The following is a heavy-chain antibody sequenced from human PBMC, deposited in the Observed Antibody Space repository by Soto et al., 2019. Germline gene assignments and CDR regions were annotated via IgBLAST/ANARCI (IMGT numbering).Heavy chain of an antibody. CDR1: GYTFISYA. CDR3: ARPDSTSSESYGLDV. V-gene: IGHV1-3*04. CDR2: INTGNGNT. J-gene: IGHJ6*02. D-gene: IGHD6-6*01. Sequence: ASVKVSCKASGYTFISYAMHWVRQAPGQRLEWMGWINTGNGNTQYSQNFQGRVTVTRDTSANTAYMEVSSLRSEDTAVYYCARPDSTSSESYGLDVWGQGTTVTSP.